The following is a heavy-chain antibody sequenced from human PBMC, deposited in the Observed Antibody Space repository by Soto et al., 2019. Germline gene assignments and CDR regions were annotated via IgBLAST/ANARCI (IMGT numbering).Heavy chain of an antibody. CDR2: IYHSGNT. J-gene: IGHJ4*02. Sequence: QVKLQESGPGLVKPSGTLSLTCAVSGGSISSSNWWSWVRQPPGQGLEWIGEIYHSGNTNYNPSLKSRVTLAVDKSRNQFSLKLSSVTAADTAVYYCARRWGEGRVDYWGQGTLVTVSS. CDR1: GGSISSSNW. V-gene: IGHV4-4*02. CDR3: ARRWGEGRVDY. D-gene: IGHD3-10*01.